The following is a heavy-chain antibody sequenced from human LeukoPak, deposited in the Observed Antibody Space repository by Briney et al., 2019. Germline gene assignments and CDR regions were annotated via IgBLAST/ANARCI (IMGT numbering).Heavy chain of an antibody. D-gene: IGHD3-3*01. CDR1: GFTFSSYG. Sequence: GGSLRLSCAPSGFTFSSYGMHWVRQAPGKGLKWVAFIRYDGSNKYYADSVKGRFTISRDNSKNTLYLQLISLRAEDTAVYYCARPLNGRFLEWFLTWGQGTLVTISS. J-gene: IGHJ5*02. V-gene: IGHV3-30*02. CDR3: ARPLNGRFLEWFLT. CDR2: IRYDGSNK.